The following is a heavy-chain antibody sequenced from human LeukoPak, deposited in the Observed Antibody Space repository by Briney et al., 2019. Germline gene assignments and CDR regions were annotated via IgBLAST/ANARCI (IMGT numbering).Heavy chain of an antibody. Sequence: PSETLSLTCAVYGGSFSGYYWRWVRQPPGKGLEWIGEINHSGSSNYNPPLKSRVTISVDTSKNQFSLKLSSVTAADTAVYYCARGRWELLYGYWGQGTLVTVSS. CDR2: INHSGSS. V-gene: IGHV4-34*01. J-gene: IGHJ4*02. D-gene: IGHD1-26*01. CDR1: GGSFSGYY. CDR3: ARGRWELLYGY.